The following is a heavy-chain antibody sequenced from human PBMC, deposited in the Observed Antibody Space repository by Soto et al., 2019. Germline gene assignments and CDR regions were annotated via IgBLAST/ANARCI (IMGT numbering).Heavy chain of an antibody. CDR1: GYNFTSYH. CDR3: ARDPPPTDV. Sequence: QVQLVQSGAEVKKRGASVKVSCKASGYNFTSYHISWVRQAPGQGLEWMGWISSYNGNTNYVRKLQGRVTMTADTSASTAYMELRSLRSDDTAVYYWARDPPPTDVWGQGTTVTVAS. CDR2: ISSYNGNT. V-gene: IGHV1-18*01. J-gene: IGHJ6*02.